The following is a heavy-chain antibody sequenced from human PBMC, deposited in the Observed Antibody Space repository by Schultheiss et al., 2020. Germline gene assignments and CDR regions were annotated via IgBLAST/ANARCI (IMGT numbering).Heavy chain of an antibody. CDR3: AKDLAAMAIDY. V-gene: IGHV3-23*01. Sequence: GGSLRLSCAASGFTFSSYAMSWVRQAPGKGLEWVSNITCKSDSIGYADSVKGRFTISRDNSKNTLYLQMNSLRAEDTAVYYCAKDLAAMAIDYWGQGTLVTVSS. J-gene: IGHJ4*02. CDR2: ITCKSDSI. CDR1: GFTFSSYA. D-gene: IGHD5-18*01.